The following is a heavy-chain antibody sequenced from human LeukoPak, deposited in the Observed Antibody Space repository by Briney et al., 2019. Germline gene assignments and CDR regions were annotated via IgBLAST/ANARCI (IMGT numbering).Heavy chain of an antibody. CDR1: GGTFRSYA. J-gene: IGHJ3*02. V-gene: IGHV1-69*13. CDR3: ARVLSSSRRHDAFDI. D-gene: IGHD6-6*01. CDR2: IIPIFGTA. Sequence: ASVKVSCKTSGGTFRSYAISWVRQAPGQGLEWMGGIIPIFGTANYAQKFQGRVTITADESTSTAYMELSSLRSEDTAVYYCARVLSSSRRHDAFDIWGQGTMVTVSS.